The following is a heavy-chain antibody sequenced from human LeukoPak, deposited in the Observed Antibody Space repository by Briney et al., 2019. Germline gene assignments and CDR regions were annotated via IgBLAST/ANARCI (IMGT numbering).Heavy chain of an antibody. Sequence: GGSLRLSCAASGFTFSSYAMSWVRQAPGKGLEWVSAISGSGGSTYYADSVKGRFTISRDNSKNTLYLQVNSLRAEDTAVYYCAKDTSGSYYGDFFDYWGQGTLVTVSS. CDR1: GFTFSSYA. V-gene: IGHV3-23*01. CDR3: AKDTSGSYYGDFFDY. CDR2: ISGSGGST. J-gene: IGHJ4*02. D-gene: IGHD1-26*01.